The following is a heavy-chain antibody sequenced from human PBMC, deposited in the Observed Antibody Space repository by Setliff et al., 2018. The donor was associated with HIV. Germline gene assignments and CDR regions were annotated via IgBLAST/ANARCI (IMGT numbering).Heavy chain of an antibody. V-gene: IGHV1-46*01. CDR1: GYYFSSSY. CDR3: TRVYPRTVAGTFDY. D-gene: IGHD6-19*01. Sequence: ASVKVSCKASGYYFSSSYLYWVRQAPGQGLEWMGVINPRDGSTTYAPRFQGRVTMTRDTSTSTVYVELSSLRSEDTAVYYCTRVYPRTVAGTFDYWGQGTLV. CDR2: INPRDGST. J-gene: IGHJ4*02.